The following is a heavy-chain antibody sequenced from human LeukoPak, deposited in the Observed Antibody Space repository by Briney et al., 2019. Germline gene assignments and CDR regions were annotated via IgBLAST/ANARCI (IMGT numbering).Heavy chain of an antibody. D-gene: IGHD3-22*01. CDR3: ARTRSSGYLTFVY. V-gene: IGHV3-48*01. CDR1: EFTFSSYS. CDR2: ITNSGNSK. J-gene: IGHJ4*02. Sequence: GGSLRLSCAASEFTFSSYSMNWVRQAPGKGLEWVSYITNSGNSKSYADSEKGRFTISRDNTKNSLYLQMNGLRAEDTAVYYCARTRSSGYLTFVYWGQGILVTVSS.